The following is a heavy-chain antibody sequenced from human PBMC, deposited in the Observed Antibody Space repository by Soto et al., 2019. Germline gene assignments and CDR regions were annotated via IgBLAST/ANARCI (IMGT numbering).Heavy chain of an antibody. J-gene: IGHJ6*02. CDR1: GFTFSSYG. V-gene: IGHV3-30*18. CDR2: ISYDGSNK. CDR3: AKDRVGDHPVPYYYGMDV. D-gene: IGHD4-17*01. Sequence: VQLVESGGGVVQPGRSLRLSCAASGFTFSSYGMHWVRQAPGKGLEWVAVISYDGSNKYYADSVKGRFTISRDNSKNTLYLQMNSLRAEDTAVYYCAKDRVGDHPVPYYYGMDVWGQGTTVTVSS.